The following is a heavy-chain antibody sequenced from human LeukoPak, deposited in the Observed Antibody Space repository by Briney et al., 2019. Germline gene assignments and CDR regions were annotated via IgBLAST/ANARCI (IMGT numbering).Heavy chain of an antibody. J-gene: IGHJ4*02. CDR2: MNPNSGNT. D-gene: IGHD3-10*01. CDR3: ARGASYYGSGSYYSYFDY. CDR1: GYTFTSYD. V-gene: IGHV1-8*01. Sequence: ASVKVSCKASGYTFTSYDINWVRQATGQGLEWMGWMNPNSGNTGYAQNFQGRVTMTRNTSISTAYMELSSLRSEDTAVYHCARGASYYGSGSYYSYFDYWGQGTLVTVSS.